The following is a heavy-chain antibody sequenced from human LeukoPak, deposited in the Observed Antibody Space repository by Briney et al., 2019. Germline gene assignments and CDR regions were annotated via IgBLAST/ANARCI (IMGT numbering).Heavy chain of an antibody. J-gene: IGHJ4*02. D-gene: IGHD2-15*01. Sequence: ASVKVSCKASGYTFTSYDINWVRQAPEQGLEWMGWINPKTGGTIYAQRFQGRVTMTKDTSITTAYMELRSLRFDDTAVYYCARRFCSGGSCIPDFWGQGTLVTVSS. CDR3: ARRFCSGGSCIPDF. CDR1: GYTFTSYD. V-gene: IGHV1-2*02. CDR2: INPKTGGT.